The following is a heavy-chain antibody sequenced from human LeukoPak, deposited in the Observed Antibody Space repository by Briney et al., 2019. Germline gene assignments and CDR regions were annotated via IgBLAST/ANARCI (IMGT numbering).Heavy chain of an antibody. CDR2: ISGSGGST. J-gene: IGHJ4*02. D-gene: IGHD3-16*01. CDR3: AKEGPFGIGYYFDY. CDR1: GFTFSRYA. Sequence: PGGSLRLSCAASGFTFSRYAISWVRQAPGKGLEWVSAISGSGGSTYYADSVKGRFTISRDISKNTLYLQMYSLRAEDTAVYYCAKEGPFGIGYYFDYWGQGTLVTVSS. V-gene: IGHV3-23*01.